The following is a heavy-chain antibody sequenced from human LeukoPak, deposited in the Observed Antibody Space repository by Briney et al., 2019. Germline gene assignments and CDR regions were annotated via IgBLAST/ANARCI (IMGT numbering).Heavy chain of an antibody. V-gene: IGHV3-23*01. CDR3: AKEKIYYYGSGSYSDY. CDR2: ISGSGGST. Sequence: GGSLRLSCAASGFTLSSYAMSWVRQAPGKGLEWVSAISGSGGSTYYADSVKGRFTISRDNSKNTLYLQMNSLRAEDTAVYYCAKEKIYYYGSGSYSDYWGQGTLVTVSS. CDR1: GFTLSSYA. J-gene: IGHJ4*02. D-gene: IGHD3-10*01.